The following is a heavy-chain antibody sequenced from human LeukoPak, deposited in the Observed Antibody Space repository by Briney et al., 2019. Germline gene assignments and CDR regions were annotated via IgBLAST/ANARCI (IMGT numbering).Heavy chain of an antibody. CDR2: ISAYNGNT. D-gene: IGHD3-10*01. CDR3: ARDGGGFGELPFDY. Sequence: ASVNVSCKASGYTFTSYGISWVRQAPGQGLAWIGWISAYNGNTNYAQKLQGRVTMTTDTSTSTAYMELRSLRSDDTAVYYCARDGGGFGELPFDYWGQGTLVTVSS. J-gene: IGHJ4*02. CDR1: GYTFTSYG. V-gene: IGHV1-18*01.